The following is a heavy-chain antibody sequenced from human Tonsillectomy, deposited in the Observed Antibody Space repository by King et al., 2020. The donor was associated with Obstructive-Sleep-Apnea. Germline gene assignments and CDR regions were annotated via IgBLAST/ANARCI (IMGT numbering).Heavy chain of an antibody. CDR3: ARDPAFGTGRHYFDY. J-gene: IGHJ4*02. Sequence: QLQESGPGLVKPSETLSLTCTVSGGSISSYYWSWIRPPPGKGLEWSGYIYYSGSTNYNPSLKSRVTISVDTSKNQFSLKLSSVTAADTAVYYCARDPAFGTGRHYFDYWGQGTLVTVSS. D-gene: IGHD3-10*01. CDR1: GGSISSYY. CDR2: IYYSGST. V-gene: IGHV4-59*01.